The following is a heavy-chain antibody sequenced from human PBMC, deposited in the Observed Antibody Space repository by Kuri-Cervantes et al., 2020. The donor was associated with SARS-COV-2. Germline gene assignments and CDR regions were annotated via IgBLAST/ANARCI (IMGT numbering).Heavy chain of an antibody. CDR1: GFIFSNYW. V-gene: IGHV3-23*01. CDR3: AKDPAAGTWGDNFDY. J-gene: IGHJ4*02. CDR2: ISGSGGST. D-gene: IGHD6-13*01. Sequence: GGSLRLSCAASGFIFSNYWMSWVRQAPGKGLEWVSAISGSGGSTYYADSVKGRFIISRDNSKNTLYLQMNSLRAEDTAVYYCAKDPAAGTWGDNFDYWGQGTLVTVSS.